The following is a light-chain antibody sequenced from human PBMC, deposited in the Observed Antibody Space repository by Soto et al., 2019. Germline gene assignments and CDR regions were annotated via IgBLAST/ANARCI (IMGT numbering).Light chain of an antibody. Sequence: DIQMTQSPSSVSASVGYRFTITCRASQGIGSWLAWYQQKPGKAPKLLIYATSSLQSGVPSRFSGSGSGTDFTLTISSLQPEDFATYFCQQANSLHFTFGGGTKVDIK. CDR3: QQANSLHFT. CDR2: ATS. CDR1: QGIGSW. V-gene: IGKV1-12*01. J-gene: IGKJ4*01.